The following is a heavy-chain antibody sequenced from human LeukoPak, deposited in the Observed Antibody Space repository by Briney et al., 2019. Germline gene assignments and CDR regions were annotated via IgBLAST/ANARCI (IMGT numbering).Heavy chain of an antibody. J-gene: IGHJ4*02. V-gene: IGHV1-2*02. CDR1: GYTFTGYN. D-gene: IGHD1-7*01. CDR3: ARAKYRELYGY. CDR2: INPNSGGT. Sequence: ASVKVSCKPSGYTFTGYNMHWVRHAPGQGLEWMGWINPNSGGTNYAQKFQGRVTMTRDTSISTAYMELSRLRSDDTAVYYCARAKYRELYGYWGQGTLVTVSS.